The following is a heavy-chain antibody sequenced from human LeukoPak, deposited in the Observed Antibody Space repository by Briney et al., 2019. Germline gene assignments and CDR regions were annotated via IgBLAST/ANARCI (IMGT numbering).Heavy chain of an antibody. J-gene: IGHJ2*01. D-gene: IGHD2-21*02. CDR3: ARDHSVTGYWYFDL. CDR1: GGSISSGDYS. CDR2: IYHTGGT. Sequence: SETLSLTCAVSGGSISSGDYSWSWVRQPPGKGLEWIGYIYHTGGTFYNPSLKSRATMSADRSKNQFSLKLSSVTAADTAVYYCARDHSVTGYWYFDLWGRGTLVTVSS. V-gene: IGHV4-30-2*01.